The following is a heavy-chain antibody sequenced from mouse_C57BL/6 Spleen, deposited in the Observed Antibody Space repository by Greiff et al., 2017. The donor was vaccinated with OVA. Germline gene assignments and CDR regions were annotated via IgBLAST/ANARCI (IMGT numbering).Heavy chain of an antibody. Sequence: VKLQESGAELVRPGTSVKVSCKASGYAFTNYLIEWVKQRPGQGLEWIGVINPGSGGTNYNEKFKGKATLTADKSSSTAYMQLSSLTSEDSAVYFCARSKDYDYFDYWGQGTTLTVSS. CDR1: GYAFTNYL. CDR3: ARSKDYDYFDY. CDR2: INPGSGGT. J-gene: IGHJ2*01. D-gene: IGHD2-4*01. V-gene: IGHV1-54*01.